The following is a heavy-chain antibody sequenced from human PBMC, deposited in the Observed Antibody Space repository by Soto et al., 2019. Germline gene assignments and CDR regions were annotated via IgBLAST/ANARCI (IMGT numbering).Heavy chain of an antibody. CDR2: ISYDGNNK. Sequence: GGSLRLSCAASGLTFSRFSMHWVRQAPGKGLAWVAVISYDGNNKHFAESVKGRFSISRDDSKNTVYLEMNNLRGDDSAVYYCARDHGMFLSYYYYGMDVWGQGTTVTVSS. D-gene: IGHD3-10*02. V-gene: IGHV3-30-3*01. J-gene: IGHJ6*02. CDR1: GLTFSRFS. CDR3: ARDHGMFLSYYYYGMDV.